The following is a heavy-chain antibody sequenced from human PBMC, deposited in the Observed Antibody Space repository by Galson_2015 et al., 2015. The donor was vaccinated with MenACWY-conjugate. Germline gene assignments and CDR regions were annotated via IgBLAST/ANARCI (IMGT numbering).Heavy chain of an antibody. CDR3: ARDNSAGPDLFDY. CDR1: GFTISSYW. D-gene: IGHD4-23*01. Sequence: SLRLSCAASGFTISSYWIHWVRQAPGKGLLWVSRINNDGSDTSYADSVKGRFTISRDNAKNTLYLQMNSLRAEDTAVYYCARDNSAGPDLFDYWGQGTLVTVSS. J-gene: IGHJ4*02. CDR2: INNDGSDT. V-gene: IGHV3-74*01.